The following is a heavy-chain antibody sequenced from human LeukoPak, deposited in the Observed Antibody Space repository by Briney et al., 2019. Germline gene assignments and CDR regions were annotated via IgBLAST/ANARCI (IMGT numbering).Heavy chain of an antibody. D-gene: IGHD2-2*01. CDR3: ARDQLYCSSSSCRNLGWFDP. CDR1: GDSISYFY. V-gene: IGHV4-4*07. J-gene: IGHJ5*02. Sequence: SETLSLTCSVSGDSISYFYWSWIRQAAGKGLEWIGRIHSSGSTDYNASLKSRVTMSVDTSKNQFSLKLSSVTAADTAVYYCARDQLYCSSSSCRNLGWFDPWGQGTLVTVSS. CDR2: IHSSGST.